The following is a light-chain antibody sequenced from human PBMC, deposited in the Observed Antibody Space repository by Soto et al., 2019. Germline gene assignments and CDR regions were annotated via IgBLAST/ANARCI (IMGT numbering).Light chain of an antibody. CDR3: SSYTSSSLVV. J-gene: IGLJ2*01. Sequence: QSALTQPASVSGSPGQSITISCTGTSSDVGGYNYVAWYQQHPGKAPKLMIYDVSNWPSGVSNRFSGSKSGNTASLTISGLQAEDEAEYYCSSYTSSSLVVFGGGTKLTVL. V-gene: IGLV2-14*01. CDR2: DVS. CDR1: SSDVGGYNY.